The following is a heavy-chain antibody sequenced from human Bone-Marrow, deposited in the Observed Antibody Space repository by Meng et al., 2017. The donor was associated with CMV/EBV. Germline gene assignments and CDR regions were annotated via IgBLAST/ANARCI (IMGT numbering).Heavy chain of an antibody. Sequence: ASVKVSCKASGYTFTSYYMHWVRQAPGQGLEWMGIINPSGGSTSYAQKFQGRVTMTRDTSTSTVYMELSSLRSEDTAVYYCARHDYVWGSYRRYDYWGQGTLVTVSS. CDR1: GYTFTSYY. D-gene: IGHD3-16*02. J-gene: IGHJ4*02. CDR2: INPSGGST. CDR3: ARHDYVWGSYRRYDY. V-gene: IGHV1-46*01.